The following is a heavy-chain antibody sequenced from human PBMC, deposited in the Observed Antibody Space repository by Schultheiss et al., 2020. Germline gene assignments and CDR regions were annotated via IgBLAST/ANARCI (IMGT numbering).Heavy chain of an antibody. CDR2: IYYSGST. Sequence: SQTLSLTCTVSGGSISSYYWSWIRQPPGKGLEWIGYIYYSGSTNYNPSLKSRVTISVDTSKNQFSLKLSSVTAADTAVYYCARHRGTVTAYLNYYYYYGMDVWGKGTTV. V-gene: IGHV4-59*08. CDR3: ARHRGTVTAYLNYYYYYGMDV. CDR1: GGSISSYY. J-gene: IGHJ6*04. D-gene: IGHD4-17*01.